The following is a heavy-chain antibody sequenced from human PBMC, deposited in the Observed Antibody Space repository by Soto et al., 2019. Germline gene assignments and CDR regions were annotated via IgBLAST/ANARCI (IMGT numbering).Heavy chain of an antibody. Sequence: PGGSLRLSCAASGFPFSNAWMSWVRQAPGKGLESVGRIKSKTDGGTTDYAAPVKGRFTISRDDSKNTLYLQMNNLKTEGTVIYYCTTERPDTPTVFDYWGQGTLVTVSS. CDR2: IKSKTDGGTT. J-gene: IGHJ4*02. D-gene: IGHD5-18*01. CDR3: TTERPDTPTVFDY. V-gene: IGHV3-15*01. CDR1: GFPFSNAW.